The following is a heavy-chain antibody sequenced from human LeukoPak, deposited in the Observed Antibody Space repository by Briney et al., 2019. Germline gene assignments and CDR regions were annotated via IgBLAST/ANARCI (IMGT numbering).Heavy chain of an antibody. D-gene: IGHD3-10*01. CDR2: IKSKTDGGTT. CDR3: TTEIRGFSTPGKGWFDP. V-gene: IGHV3-15*01. J-gene: IGHJ5*02. CDR1: GFTFSNAW. Sequence: GGSLRLSCAASGFTFSNAWMSWVRQAPGKGLEWVGRIKSKTDGGTTDYAAPVKGRFTISRDDSKNTLYLQMNSLKTEDTAVYYCTTEIRGFSTPGKGWFDPWGQGTLVTVSS.